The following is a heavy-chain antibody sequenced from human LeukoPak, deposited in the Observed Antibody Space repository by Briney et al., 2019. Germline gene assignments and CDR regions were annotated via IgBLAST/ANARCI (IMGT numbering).Heavy chain of an antibody. D-gene: IGHD3-3*01. CDR1: GFTLSSYS. CDR3: ARKTIFGVVTYYMDV. J-gene: IGHJ6*03. Sequence: PGGSLRLSCAASGFTLSSYSMNWVRQAPGKGLEWVSYISSSSSTIYYADSVKGRFTISRDNAKNSLYLQMNSLRAEDTAVYYCARKTIFGVVTYYMDVWGKGTMVTVSS. CDR2: ISSSSSTI. V-gene: IGHV3-48*01.